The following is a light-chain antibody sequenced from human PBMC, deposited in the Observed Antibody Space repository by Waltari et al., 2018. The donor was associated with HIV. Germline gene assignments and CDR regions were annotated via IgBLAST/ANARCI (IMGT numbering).Light chain of an antibody. J-gene: IGLJ2*01. CDR1: ASPKQS. CDR2: KDS. CDR3: QSADSSGTYSVV. Sequence: SYELTQPPPVSVSPGQTARINRPGDASPKQSAYWYQQKPGQAPVLVIYKDSERPSGIPERFSGSSSGTTVTLTISGVQAEDEADYYCQSADSSGTYSVVFGGGTKLTVL. V-gene: IGLV3-25*03.